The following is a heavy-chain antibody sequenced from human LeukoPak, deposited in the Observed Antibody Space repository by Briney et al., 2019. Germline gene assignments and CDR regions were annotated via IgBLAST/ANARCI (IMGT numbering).Heavy chain of an antibody. V-gene: IGHV4-61*01. CDR2: IYYSGST. CDR3: ARDFDYGDYSGDAFDI. D-gene: IGHD4-17*01. J-gene: IGHJ3*02. CDR1: GGSVSSGSYY. Sequence: SETLSLTCIVSGGSVSSGSYYWSWIRQSPGKGLEWIEYIYYSGSTNYNPSLKNRVTISVDTSKNQFSLKLSSVTAADTAVYYCARDFDYGDYSGDAFDIWGQGTMVTVSS.